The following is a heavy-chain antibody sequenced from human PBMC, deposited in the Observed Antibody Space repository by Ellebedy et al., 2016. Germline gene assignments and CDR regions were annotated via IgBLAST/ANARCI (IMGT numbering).Heavy chain of an antibody. V-gene: IGHV4-31*03. J-gene: IGHJ4*02. Sequence: SETLSLXXPVSGGSISSGGYYWSWIRQHPGKGLEWIGYIYYSGSTYYNPSLKSRVTISVDTSKNQFSLKLSSVNAADTAVYYCARDDVVRGVGNFDYWGQGTLVTVSS. CDR2: IYYSGST. D-gene: IGHD3-10*01. CDR3: ARDDVVRGVGNFDY. CDR1: GGSISSGGYY.